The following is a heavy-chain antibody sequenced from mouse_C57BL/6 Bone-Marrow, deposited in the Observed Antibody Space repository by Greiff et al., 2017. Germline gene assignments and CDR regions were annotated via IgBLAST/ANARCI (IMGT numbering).Heavy chain of an antibody. V-gene: IGHV1-26*01. CDR1: GYTFTDYY. D-gene: IGHD1-1*01. CDR3: ARDCYGTDWYFDV. CDR2: INPNNGGT. J-gene: IGHJ1*03. Sequence: EVQLQQSGPELVKPGASVKISCKASGYTFTDYYMNWVKQSHGKSLEWIGDINPNNGGTSYNQKFKGKATLTVDKSSSTAYMELRSLTTGDSAVDYCARDCYGTDWYFDVWGTGTTVTVSS.